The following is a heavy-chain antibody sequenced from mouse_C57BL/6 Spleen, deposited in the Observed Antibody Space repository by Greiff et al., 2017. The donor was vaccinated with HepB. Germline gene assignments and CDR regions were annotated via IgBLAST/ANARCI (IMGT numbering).Heavy chain of an antibody. Sequence: EVQLVESGGDLVKPGGSLKLSCAASGFTFSSYGMSWVRQTPDKRLEWVATISSGGSYTYYPDSVKGRFTISRDNAKNTLYLQMSSLKSEDTAMYYYARHVGSNPPFDYWGQGTTLTVAA. CDR2: ISSGGSYT. D-gene: IGHD2-5*01. V-gene: IGHV5-6*01. CDR3: ARHVGSNPPFDY. CDR1: GFTFSSYG. J-gene: IGHJ2*01.